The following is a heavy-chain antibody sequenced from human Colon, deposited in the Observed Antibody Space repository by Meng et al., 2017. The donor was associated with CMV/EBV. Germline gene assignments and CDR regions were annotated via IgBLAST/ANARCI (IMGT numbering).Heavy chain of an antibody. CDR3: ARGPVTGTMGWFDP. J-gene: IGHJ5*02. D-gene: IGHD1-20*01. CDR1: GFTFRSYW. V-gene: IGHV3-7*01. CDR2: INEDGSKK. Sequence: GESLKISCVASGFTFRSYWLSWVRQAPGKGLEWVASINEDGSKKYYVDSVEGRFTISRDNAKNSVFVQMNSLRAEDMGVYYCARGPVTGTMGWFDPWGQGTLVTVSS.